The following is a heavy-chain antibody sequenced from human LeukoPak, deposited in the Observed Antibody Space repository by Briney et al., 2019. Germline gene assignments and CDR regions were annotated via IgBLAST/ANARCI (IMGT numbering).Heavy chain of an antibody. Sequence: GAPVKVSCKASGYIFTDYYIHWVRQAPGQGLEWMGWINPHSGGTNYAQNFQGRVTMTRDTSITTVDMELRSLRSDDTAVYYCARVRYSSSWYSFDYWGQGTLVTVSS. J-gene: IGHJ4*02. D-gene: IGHD6-13*01. V-gene: IGHV1-2*02. CDR1: GYIFTDYY. CDR3: ARVRYSSSWYSFDY. CDR2: INPHSGGT.